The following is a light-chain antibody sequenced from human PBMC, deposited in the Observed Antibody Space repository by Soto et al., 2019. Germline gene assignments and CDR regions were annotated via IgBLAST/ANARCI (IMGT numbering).Light chain of an antibody. CDR1: NIGSKS. CDR3: QVWDNGSDHYV. J-gene: IGLJ1*01. Sequence: SYDLTRPPSVSVAPGQTASIACGGDNIGSKSVHWYQQKPGQAPVLVVFDDTDRPSGIPERFSGSNSGNTATLTISRVEVGDEADYYCQVWDNGSDHYVFGVGTKVTVL. V-gene: IGLV3-21*02. CDR2: DDT.